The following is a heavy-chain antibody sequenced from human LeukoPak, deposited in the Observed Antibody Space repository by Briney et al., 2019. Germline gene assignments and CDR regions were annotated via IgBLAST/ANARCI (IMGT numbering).Heavy chain of an antibody. J-gene: IGHJ4*02. CDR2: ISGSGGST. V-gene: IGHV3-23*01. CDR1: GFTFSSYG. CDR3: AKDHKYYYGSGSAQSYYFDY. D-gene: IGHD3-10*01. Sequence: PGGSLRLSCAASGFTFSSYGMSWVRQAPGKGLEWVSSISGSGGSTYYVDSVKGRFTISRDNSKNTLYLQMNSLRAEDTAVYYCAKDHKYYYGSGSAQSYYFDYWGQGTLVTVSS.